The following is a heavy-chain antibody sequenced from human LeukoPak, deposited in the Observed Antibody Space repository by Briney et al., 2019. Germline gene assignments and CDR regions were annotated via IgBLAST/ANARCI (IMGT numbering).Heavy chain of an antibody. V-gene: IGHV4-59*12. Sequence: PSETLSLTCTVSGGSISSNYWSWIRQPPGRGLEWIGYISYSGSTNYNPSLKSRVTISVDTSKIQFSLKLSSVTAADTAVYYCARVITLYGSGSYPDYWGQGTLVTVSS. D-gene: IGHD3-10*01. J-gene: IGHJ4*02. CDR1: GGSISSNY. CDR2: ISYSGST. CDR3: ARVITLYGSGSYPDY.